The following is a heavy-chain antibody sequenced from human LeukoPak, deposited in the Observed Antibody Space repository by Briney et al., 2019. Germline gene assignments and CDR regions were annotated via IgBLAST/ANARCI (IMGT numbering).Heavy chain of an antibody. Sequence: SETLSLTCAVYGGSLSGYYWSWIRQPPGKGLEWIGEVTHSGITNYNPSLKSRVTISEDTSKSQFSLKLSSVTAADTAVYYCARRMGALDFWGQGALVTVSS. D-gene: IGHD1-26*01. V-gene: IGHV4-34*01. CDR1: GGSLSGYY. J-gene: IGHJ4*02. CDR2: VTHSGIT. CDR3: ARRMGALDF.